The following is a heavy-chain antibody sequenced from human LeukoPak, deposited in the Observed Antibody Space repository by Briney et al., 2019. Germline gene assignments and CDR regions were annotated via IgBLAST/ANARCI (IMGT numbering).Heavy chain of an antibody. CDR1: GGSISSGSYY. CDR3: ARHVYSSPRYYYYMDV. CDR2: IYTSGST. J-gene: IGHJ6*03. V-gene: IGHV4-61*02. Sequence: SETLSLTCTVSGGSISSGSYYWSWIRQPAGKGLEWIGRIYTSGSTNYNPSLKSRVTISVDTSKNQFSLKLSSVTAADTAVYYCARHVYSSPRYYYYMDVWGKGTTVTVSS. D-gene: IGHD6-13*01.